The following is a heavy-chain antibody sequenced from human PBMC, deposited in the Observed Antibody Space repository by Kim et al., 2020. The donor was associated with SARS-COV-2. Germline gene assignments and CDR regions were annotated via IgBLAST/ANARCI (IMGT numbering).Heavy chain of an antibody. J-gene: IGHJ6*02. CDR3: ARRPGYRSGYYQEGLDV. D-gene: IGHD5-12*01. V-gene: IGHV3-11*04. CDR1: GFNLRDYY. CDR2: LSQSGYPM. Sequence: GGSLRLSCAASGFNLRDYYIAWIRQAPGKGLEWLSYLSQSGYPMYYADSAKGRFTISRDKAKNSLFLQMTSLRVEDTGVYYCARRPGYRSGYYQEGLDVWGQETPVIVSS.